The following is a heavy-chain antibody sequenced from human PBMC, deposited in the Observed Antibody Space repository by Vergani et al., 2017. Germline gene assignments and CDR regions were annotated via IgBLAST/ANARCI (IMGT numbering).Heavy chain of an antibody. Sequence: EVQLVESGGGLVKPGGSLRLSCAASGFTFSSYSMNWVRQAPGKGLEWVSSISSSSSYIYYADSVKGRFTISRDNAKNSLYLQMNSLRAEDTAVYYCAIVRGYRTSDAFDIWGQGTMVTVSS. CDR3: AIVRGYRTSDAFDI. J-gene: IGHJ3*02. D-gene: IGHD5-18*01. CDR1: GFTFSSYS. CDR2: ISSSSSYI. V-gene: IGHV3-21*01.